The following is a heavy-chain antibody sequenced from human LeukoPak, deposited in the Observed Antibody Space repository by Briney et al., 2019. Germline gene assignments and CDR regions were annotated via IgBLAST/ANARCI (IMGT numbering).Heavy chain of an antibody. D-gene: IGHD6-19*01. CDR2: ISYDGSNK. CDR3: ASDLIAVAGTHFDY. Sequence: PGGSLRLSCAASGFTFSSYAMHWVRQAPGKGLEWVAVISYDGSNKYYADSVKGRFTISRDNSKNTLYLQMNSLRAEDTAVYYCASDLIAVAGTHFDYWGQGTLVTVSS. J-gene: IGHJ4*02. CDR1: GFTFSSYA. V-gene: IGHV3-30-3*01.